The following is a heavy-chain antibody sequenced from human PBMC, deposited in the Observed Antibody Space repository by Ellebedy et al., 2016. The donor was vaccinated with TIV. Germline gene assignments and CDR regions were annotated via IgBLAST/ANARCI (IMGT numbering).Heavy chain of an antibody. CDR2: ISGSGGRT. D-gene: IGHD6-13*01. CDR3: AGTSGAAAGYYYYYGMDV. V-gene: IGHV3-23*01. Sequence: PGGSLRLSCAASGFTFSSYAMSWVRQAPGKGLEWVSAISGSGGRTYYADSVKGRFTISRDNSKNTLYLQMNSLRAEDTAVYYCAGTSGAAAGYYYYYGMDVWGQGTTVTVSS. CDR1: GFTFSSYA. J-gene: IGHJ6*02.